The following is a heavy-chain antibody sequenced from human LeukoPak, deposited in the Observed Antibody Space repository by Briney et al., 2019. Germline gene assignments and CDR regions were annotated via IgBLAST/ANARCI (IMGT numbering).Heavy chain of an antibody. J-gene: IGHJ4*02. CDR1: GFTFSSYW. Sequence: GGSLRLSCAASGFTFSSYWMSWVRQAPGKGLEWVANIKQDGSEKYYADSVKGRFTISRDNAKNSLYLQMNSLRAEDTAVYYCARGLHYYDSSGYSSYYFDYWGQGTLVTVSS. D-gene: IGHD3-22*01. CDR2: IKQDGSEK. V-gene: IGHV3-7*01. CDR3: ARGLHYYDSSGYSSYYFDY.